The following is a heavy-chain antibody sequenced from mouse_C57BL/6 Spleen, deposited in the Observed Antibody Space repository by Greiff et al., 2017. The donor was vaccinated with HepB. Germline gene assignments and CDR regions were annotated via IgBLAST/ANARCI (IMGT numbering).Heavy chain of an antibody. CDR3: ARSGTGYAMDY. CDR1: GYTFTDYY. J-gene: IGHJ4*01. Sequence: QVQLKQSGAELVRPGASVKLSCKASGYTFTDYYINWVKQRPGQGLEWIARIYPGSGNTYYNEKFKGKATLTAEKSSSTAYMQLSSLTSEDSAVYFCARSGTGYAMDYWGQGTSVTVSS. V-gene: IGHV1-76*01. CDR2: IYPGSGNT. D-gene: IGHD3-1*01.